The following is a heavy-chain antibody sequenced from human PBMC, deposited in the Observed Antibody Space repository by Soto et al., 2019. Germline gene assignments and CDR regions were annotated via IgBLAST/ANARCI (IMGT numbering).Heavy chain of an antibody. CDR3: AKEPDSSRWFSL. J-gene: IGHJ4*02. D-gene: IGHD6-19*01. V-gene: IGHV3-23*01. CDR2: ISGSGGRT. Sequence: EVQLLESGGGLVQPGESLRLSCAASGFTFSTYAMSWVRQAPGKGLEWVSAISGSGGRTYYADSVKGRFTSSRDNSKNTLYLQMNSLRAGDTAVYYCAKEPDSSRWFSLWGQGTLVTVSS. CDR1: GFTFSTYA.